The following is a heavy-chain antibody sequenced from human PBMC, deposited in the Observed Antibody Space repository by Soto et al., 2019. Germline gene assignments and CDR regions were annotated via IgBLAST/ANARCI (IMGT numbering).Heavy chain of an antibody. D-gene: IGHD6-13*01. CDR2: IYPGDSDT. V-gene: IGHV5-51*01. J-gene: IGHJ4*02. CDR1: GYSFTSYW. Sequence: GESLKISCKGSGYSFTSYWIGWVRQMPGKGLEWMGIIYPGDSDTRYSPSFQGQVTISADKSISTAYLQWSSLKASDTAMYYCAKTPGVETPGYPIFYFDFWGQGALVTVSS. CDR3: AKTPGVETPGYPIFYFDF.